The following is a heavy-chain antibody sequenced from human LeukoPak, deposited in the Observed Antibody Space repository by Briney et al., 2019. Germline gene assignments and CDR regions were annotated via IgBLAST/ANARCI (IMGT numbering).Heavy chain of an antibody. D-gene: IGHD1-1*01. Sequence: PGGSLRLSCAASGFTISIYAMTWVRRAPGKGLEWVSAISGSGGSTYYADSVKGRFTISRDNSKNTLYLQMNSLRAEDTAVYYCAKDWNLGYWFDPWGQGTLVTVSS. CDR1: GFTISIYA. CDR3: AKDWNLGYWFDP. CDR2: ISGSGGST. V-gene: IGHV3-23*01. J-gene: IGHJ5*02.